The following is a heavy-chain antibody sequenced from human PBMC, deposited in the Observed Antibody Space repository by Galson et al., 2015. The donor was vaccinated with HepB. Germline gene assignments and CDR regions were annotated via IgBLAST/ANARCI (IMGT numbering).Heavy chain of an antibody. CDR3: ARQDYDFWSGYYTGVDY. CDR1: GYTFTSYG. D-gene: IGHD3-3*01. CDR2: ISAYNGNT. J-gene: IGHJ4*02. V-gene: IGHV1-18*01. Sequence: SVKVSCKASGYTFTSYGISWVRQAPGQGLEWMGWISAYNGNTNYAQKLQGRVTMTTDTSTSTAYMELRSLRSDDTAVYYCARQDYDFWSGYYTGVDYWGQGTLVTVSS.